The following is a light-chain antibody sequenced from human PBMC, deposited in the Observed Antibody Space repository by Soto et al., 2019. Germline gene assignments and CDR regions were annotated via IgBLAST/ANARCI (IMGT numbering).Light chain of an antibody. J-gene: IGLJ2*01. CDR3: CSYAGSYTVI. Sequence: QSALTQPRSVSGSPGQSVTISCTGTSGDVGGYNYVSWYQQHPGKVPKLMFYDVNRRPSGVPDRFSASKSDNTASLTISGLQAEDEADYYCCSYAGSYTVIFGGGTKVTVL. V-gene: IGLV2-11*01. CDR2: DVN. CDR1: SGDVGGYNY.